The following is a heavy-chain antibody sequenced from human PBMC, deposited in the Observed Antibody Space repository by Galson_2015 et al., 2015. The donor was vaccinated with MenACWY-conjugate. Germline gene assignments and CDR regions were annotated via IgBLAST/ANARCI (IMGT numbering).Heavy chain of an antibody. CDR2: ISAYNGNT. V-gene: IGHV1-18*01. J-gene: IGHJ3*02. D-gene: IGHD3-22*01. Sequence: SVKVSCKASGYTFTSYGISWVRQAPGQGLEWMGWISAYNGNTNYAQKLQGRVTMTTDTSTSTAYMELRSLRSDDTAVYYCARRIDYDSSGYYIDAFDIWGQGTMVTVSS. CDR3: ARRIDYDSSGYYIDAFDI. CDR1: GYTFTSYG.